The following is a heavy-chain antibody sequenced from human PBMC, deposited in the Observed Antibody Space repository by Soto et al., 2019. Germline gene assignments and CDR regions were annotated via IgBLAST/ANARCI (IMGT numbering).Heavy chain of an antibody. V-gene: IGHV3-23*01. CDR3: AKVFCSGGGCLDVDYYYYMDV. D-gene: IGHD2-15*01. Sequence: QLLESGGGLVQPGGSLRLSCAASGFTFNNYAMTWVRQAPGKGLEWVSTISGSGSTYFADSVKGRFTISRDSSKNTLYLQMNSLRAEDTAVYYCAKVFCSGGGCLDVDYYYYMDVWGKGTTVTVS. CDR1: GFTFNNYA. J-gene: IGHJ6*03. CDR2: ISGSGST.